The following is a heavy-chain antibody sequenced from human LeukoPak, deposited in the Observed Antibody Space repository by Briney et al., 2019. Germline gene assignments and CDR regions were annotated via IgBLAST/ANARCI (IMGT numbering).Heavy chain of an antibody. Sequence: SETLSLTCAVYGGSFSGYYWSWIRQPPGKGLEWIGEINHSGSTNYNPSLKSRVTISVDTSKNQFSLKLTSVTAADTAVYYCARFNWINDYWGQGTLVTVSS. CDR1: GGSFSGYY. V-gene: IGHV4-34*01. CDR2: INHSGST. CDR3: ARFNWINDY. J-gene: IGHJ4*02. D-gene: IGHD1-20*01.